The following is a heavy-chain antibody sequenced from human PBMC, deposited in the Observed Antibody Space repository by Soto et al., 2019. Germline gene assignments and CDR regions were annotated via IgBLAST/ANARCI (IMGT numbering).Heavy chain of an antibody. Sequence: PGGSLRLSCAASGFTFSSYWMSWVRQAPGKGLEWVANIKQDGSEKYYVDSVKGRFTISRDNAKNSLYLQMNSLRAEDTAVYYCARSTDYGDYSNWFDPWGQGTLVTVSS. CDR3: ARSTDYGDYSNWFDP. CDR2: IKQDGSEK. CDR1: GFTFSSYW. V-gene: IGHV3-7*01. D-gene: IGHD4-17*01. J-gene: IGHJ5*02.